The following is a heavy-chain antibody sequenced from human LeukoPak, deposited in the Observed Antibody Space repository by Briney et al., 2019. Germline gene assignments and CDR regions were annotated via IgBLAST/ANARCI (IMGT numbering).Heavy chain of an antibody. D-gene: IGHD1-26*01. Sequence: SETLSLTCTVSGDSISSSSYYWGWIRQPPGKGLEWIGNIYYSGGTKYNPSLKSRVTISVDTSKNQLALKLSSVTAADTAVYYCARHIAGGNFPFDYWGQGTLVTASS. CDR3: ARHIAGGNFPFDY. V-gene: IGHV4-61*05. J-gene: IGHJ4*02. CDR1: GDSISSSSYY. CDR2: IYYSGGT.